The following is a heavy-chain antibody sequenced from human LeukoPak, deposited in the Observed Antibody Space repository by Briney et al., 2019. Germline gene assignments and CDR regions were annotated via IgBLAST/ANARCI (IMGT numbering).Heavy chain of an antibody. CDR3: ARRRSLYYHYYYMDV. J-gene: IGHJ6*03. Sequence: ASVKVSCKASGYTFTSYDINWVRQATGQGLEWMGWMNPNSGNTGYAQKFQGRVTMTRNTSISTAYMELSSLRSEDTAVYYCARRRSLYYHYYYMDVWGKGTTVTVSS. V-gene: IGHV1-8*01. CDR2: MNPNSGNT. CDR1: GYTFTSYD.